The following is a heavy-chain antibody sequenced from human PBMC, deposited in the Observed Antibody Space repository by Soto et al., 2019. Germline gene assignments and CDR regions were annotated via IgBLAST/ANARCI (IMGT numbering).Heavy chain of an antibody. CDR1: GGSISSGDYY. D-gene: IGHD5-12*01. Sequence: QVQLQASGPGLLKPSQTLSLTCTVPGGSISSGDYYWSWIRQPPGQGLQLIGYISYSGSTYSNPSLKSRVTISVDTSKNQFSLKLSSVTAADTAVYYCARVGRTRDLSGYEPRTPNNDYWGQGTLVTVSS. V-gene: IGHV4-30-4*01. CDR2: ISYSGST. J-gene: IGHJ4*02. CDR3: ARVGRTRDLSGYEPRTPNNDY.